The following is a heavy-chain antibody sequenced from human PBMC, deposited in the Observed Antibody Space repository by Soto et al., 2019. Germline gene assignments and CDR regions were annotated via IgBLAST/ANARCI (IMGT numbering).Heavy chain of an antibody. CDR2: ISYDGSNK. D-gene: IGHD6-19*01. V-gene: IGHV3-30-3*01. Sequence: PGGSLRLSCAASGFTFSSYAMHWVRQAPGKGLEWVAVISYDGSNKYYADSVKGRFTISRDNSKNTLYLQMNSLRAEDTAVYYCARGGSGWYPIYYFDYWGQGTLVTVSS. CDR1: GFTFSSYA. CDR3: ARGGSGWYPIYYFDY. J-gene: IGHJ4*02.